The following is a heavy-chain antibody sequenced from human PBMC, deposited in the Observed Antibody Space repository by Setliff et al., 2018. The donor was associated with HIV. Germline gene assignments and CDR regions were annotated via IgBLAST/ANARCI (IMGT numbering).Heavy chain of an antibody. CDR2: IFHTGST. Sequence: SETLSLTCTVSGGSISSYYWTWLRQFPGKGLEWIGFIFHTGSTTYNPSLKSRVTISVDTSKNQFSLKLTSVTAADTAVYYCARHRPWEVDVFDIWGQGTMVTVSS. CDR3: ARHRPWEVDVFDI. J-gene: IGHJ3*02. V-gene: IGHV4-59*08. D-gene: IGHD1-26*01. CDR1: GGSISSYY.